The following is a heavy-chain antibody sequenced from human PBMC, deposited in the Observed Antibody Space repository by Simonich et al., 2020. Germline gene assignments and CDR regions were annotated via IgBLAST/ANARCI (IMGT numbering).Heavy chain of an antibody. V-gene: IGHV3-21*01. D-gene: IGHD6-19*01. CDR1: GFTFSSYS. Sequence: EVQLVESGGGLVKPGGSLRLYCAASGFTFSSYSMNWVVQAPGKGLGWVLSISSSSSYIYYADSVKGRFTISRDNAKNSLYLQMNSLRAEDTAVYYCARWIAVAGTGAYGMDVWGQGTTVTVSS. CDR2: ISSSSSYI. CDR3: ARWIAVAGTGAYGMDV. J-gene: IGHJ6*02.